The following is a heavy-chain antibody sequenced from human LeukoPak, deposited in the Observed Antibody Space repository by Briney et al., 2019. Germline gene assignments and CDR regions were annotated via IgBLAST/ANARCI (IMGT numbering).Heavy chain of an antibody. D-gene: IGHD1-26*01. Sequence: GGSLRLSCVASGLTVSSNYMSWVRQAPGKGLEWVSAVFSGGSTFYADSVTGRFTISRDNSKNTLYLQMNSLRADDTAVYYCAREVGGGATNYFDYWGQGTLVTVSS. V-gene: IGHV3-53*01. CDR1: GLTVSSNY. J-gene: IGHJ4*02. CDR2: VFSGGST. CDR3: AREVGGGATNYFDY.